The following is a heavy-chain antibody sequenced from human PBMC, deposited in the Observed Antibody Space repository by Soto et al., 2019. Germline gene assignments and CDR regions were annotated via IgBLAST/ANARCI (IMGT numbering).Heavy chain of an antibody. CDR3: AREASFHYYDSSGYPQPVDS. J-gene: IGHJ4*02. CDR1: GFTVSSNY. V-gene: IGHV3-53*01. D-gene: IGHD3-22*01. Sequence: GGSLRLSCAAPGFTVSSNYMSWVRQAPGKGLEWVSVIYSGGSTYYADSVKGRFTISRDNSKNTLYLQMNSLRAEDTAVYYCAREASFHYYDSSGYPQPVDSWGQGALVTVSS. CDR2: IYSGGST.